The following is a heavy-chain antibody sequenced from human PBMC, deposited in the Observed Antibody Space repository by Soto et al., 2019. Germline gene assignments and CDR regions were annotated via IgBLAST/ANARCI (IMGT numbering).Heavy chain of an antibody. Sequence: EVQLVESGGGLVQPGGSLRLTCVASGFPFSIYSMNWVRQAPGKGLEWSSYITSDTNTIKYADSVKGRFTISRDNANKLVYLQMNSLRDEDTAVYFCARSVEGHFDYWGQGTVVTVSS. D-gene: IGHD6-19*01. CDR2: ITSDTNTI. J-gene: IGHJ4*02. CDR1: GFPFSIYS. CDR3: ARSVEGHFDY. V-gene: IGHV3-48*02.